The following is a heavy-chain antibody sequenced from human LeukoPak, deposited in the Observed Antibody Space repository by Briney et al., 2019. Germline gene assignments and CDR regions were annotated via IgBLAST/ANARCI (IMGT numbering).Heavy chain of an antibody. Sequence: SETLSLTCAVSGGSISSSNWWSWVRQPPGKGLEWIGEIYHSGSTNYNPSLKSRVTISVDKSKNQFSLKLSSVTAADTAVYYCARSYSSGWYYFDYWGQGTLVTVSS. CDR2: IYHSGST. V-gene: IGHV4-4*02. CDR1: GGSISSSNW. J-gene: IGHJ4*02. CDR3: ARSYSSGWYYFDY. D-gene: IGHD6-19*01.